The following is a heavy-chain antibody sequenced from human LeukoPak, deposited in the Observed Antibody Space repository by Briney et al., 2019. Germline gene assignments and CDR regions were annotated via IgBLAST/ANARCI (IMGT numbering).Heavy chain of an antibody. V-gene: IGHV4-59*01. CDR3: ARGKSLTNWGHWCLDL. J-gene: IGHJ2*01. CDR2: IHYTGST. CDR1: GGSITSYF. Sequence: PSETLSLTCNVFGGSITSYFWSWLRQPPGKGLEWIGHIHYTGSTTYNSSLQSRVTISVDTSSNHFSLEMRSVTAADTAVYYCARGKSLTNWGHWCLDLWGRGTLVSVSS. D-gene: IGHD7-27*01.